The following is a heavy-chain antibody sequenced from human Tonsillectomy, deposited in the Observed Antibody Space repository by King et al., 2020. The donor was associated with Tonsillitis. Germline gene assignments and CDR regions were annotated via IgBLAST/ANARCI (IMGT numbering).Heavy chain of an antibody. CDR2: ISGSGSYR. J-gene: IGHJ4*02. V-gene: IGHV3-21*01. CDR1: GFTFSSYN. CDR3: ASDVVPTARYYFDY. Sequence: VQLVQSGGGLVKPGGSLRLSCVASGFTFSSYNINWVLQAPGKGLEWVSSISGSGSYRYYADSVKDRLTISIDNAKNSLYRQMSSLRAEDTAVYYCASDVVPTARYYFDYWGQGTLVTVSS. D-gene: IGHD2-2*01.